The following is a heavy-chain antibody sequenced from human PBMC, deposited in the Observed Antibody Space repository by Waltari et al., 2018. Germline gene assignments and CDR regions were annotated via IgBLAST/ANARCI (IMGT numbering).Heavy chain of an antibody. CDR3: ARDYNWGIDY. V-gene: IGHV3-48*01. J-gene: IGHJ4*02. D-gene: IGHD1-20*01. CDR2: ISTTYDI. Sequence: EVQLVESGGGLEQPGGSLTLSCAASGFSLSAYCMNWVRQAPGKGLEWVAYISTTYDIYYADSVRGRFTISRDNAKNSLHLQMNSLRPEDTAVYYCARDYNWGIDYWGQGTLVTVSS. CDR1: GFSLSAYC.